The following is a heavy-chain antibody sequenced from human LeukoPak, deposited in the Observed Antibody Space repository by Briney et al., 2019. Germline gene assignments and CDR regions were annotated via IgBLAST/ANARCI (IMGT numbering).Heavy chain of an antibody. CDR3: AREVTTHNYYYYGMDV. J-gene: IGHJ6*02. V-gene: IGHV4-59*12. Sequence: SETLSLTCTVSGGSISSDYWSWIRQPPGKGLEWIGYIYYNGDTIYNPSLKSRVTISVHTSTNHFSLKLTSVTAADTAVYYCAREVTTHNYYYYGMDVWGQGTTVTVSS. CDR1: GGSISSDY. CDR2: IYYNGDT. D-gene: IGHD5-18*01.